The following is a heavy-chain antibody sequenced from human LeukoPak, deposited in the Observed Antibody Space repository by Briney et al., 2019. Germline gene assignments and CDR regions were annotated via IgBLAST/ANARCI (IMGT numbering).Heavy chain of an antibody. J-gene: IGHJ4*02. Sequence: SETLSLTCTVSGGSISSSSYYWGWIRQPPGKGLEWIGSIYYSGSTYYNPSLKSRVTISVDTSKNQFSLKLSSVTAADTAVYYCARDSPWAVAGYWGQGTLVTVSS. CDR2: IYYSGST. CDR1: GGSISSSSYY. V-gene: IGHV4-39*07. D-gene: IGHD6-19*01. CDR3: ARDSPWAVAGY.